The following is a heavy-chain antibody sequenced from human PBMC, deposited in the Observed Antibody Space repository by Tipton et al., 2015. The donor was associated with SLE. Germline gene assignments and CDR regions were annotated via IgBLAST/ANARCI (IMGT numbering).Heavy chain of an antibody. J-gene: IGHJ4*02. CDR1: GGSISSHY. CDR3: ARHGIGASGLGGY. CDR2: IYYSGST. V-gene: IGHV4-59*08. D-gene: IGHD3-16*01. Sequence: LSCTVSGGSISSHYWSWIRQPPGKGLEWIGYIYYSGSTNYNPSLKSRVTISVDTSKNQFSLKLSSVTAADTAVYYCARHGIGASGLGGYWGQGTLVTVSS.